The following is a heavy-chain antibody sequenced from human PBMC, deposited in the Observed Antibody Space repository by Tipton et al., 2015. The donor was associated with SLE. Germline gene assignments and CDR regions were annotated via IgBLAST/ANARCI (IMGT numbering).Heavy chain of an antibody. J-gene: IGHJ4*02. CDR2: IYSSGST. D-gene: IGHD3-10*01. CDR1: GASISSHY. CDR3: ARAPSFMVRRFTVYHFDS. Sequence: TLSLTCTVSGASISSHYWNWIRQPPGKGLEWIGHIYSSGSTNYNPSLKSRVTISADTSKSRFSLKVTSVTAADTAVYYCARAPSFMVRRFTVYHFDSWGQGTRVTVSS. V-gene: IGHV4-4*08.